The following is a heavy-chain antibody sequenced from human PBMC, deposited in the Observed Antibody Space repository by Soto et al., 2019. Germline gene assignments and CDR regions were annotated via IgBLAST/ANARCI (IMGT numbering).Heavy chain of an antibody. Sequence: EVQLLESGGGLVQPGGSLRLSCAASGFTFGSYAMNWLRQAPGRGLECVWFISASGRTTNYADSVKGRFTVSRDNSKNSPYLQINCLRAEDRALYYGAKFRGRSYSYYYMDVWGKGTTVTVSS. CDR1: GFTFGSYA. V-gene: IGHV3-23*01. D-gene: IGHD3-16*01. CDR3: AKFRGRSYSYYYMDV. J-gene: IGHJ6*03. CDR2: ISASGRTT.